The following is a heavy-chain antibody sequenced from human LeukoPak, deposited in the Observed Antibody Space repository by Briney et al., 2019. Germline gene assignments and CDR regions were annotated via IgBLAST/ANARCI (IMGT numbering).Heavy chain of an antibody. J-gene: IGHJ3*02. CDR3: AGPRGYGDYIHAFDI. Sequence: TGESLKISCKGSGYSFTSYWIGWVRQMPGEGLEWMGIIYPGDSDTRYSPSFQGQVTISADKYISTAYLQWSSLKASDTAMYYGAGPRGYGDYIHAFDIWGQGTMVTVSS. CDR2: IYPGDSDT. V-gene: IGHV5-51*01. D-gene: IGHD4-17*01. CDR1: GYSFTSYW.